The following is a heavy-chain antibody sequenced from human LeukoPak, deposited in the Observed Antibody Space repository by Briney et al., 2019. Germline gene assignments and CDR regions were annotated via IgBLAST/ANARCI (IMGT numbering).Heavy chain of an antibody. V-gene: IGHV4-34*01. CDR1: GGSFSGYY. Sequence: SETLSLTCAVYGGSFSGYYWSWIRQPPGKGLEWIGSIYYSGSTYYNPSLKSRVTISVDTSKNQFSLKLSSVTAADTAVYYCARLSVGYCSSTSCYSADYWGQGTLVTVSS. CDR3: ARLSVGYCSSTSCYSADY. J-gene: IGHJ4*02. D-gene: IGHD2-2*01. CDR2: IYYSGST.